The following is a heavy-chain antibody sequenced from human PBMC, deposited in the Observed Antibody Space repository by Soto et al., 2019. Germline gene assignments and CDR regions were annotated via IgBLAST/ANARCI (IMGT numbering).Heavy chain of an antibody. CDR2: ISGSGGST. CDR3: AKDAQFGSSWYDYFQH. D-gene: IGHD6-13*01. CDR1: GFSFSSYA. Sequence: EVQLLESGGGLVQPGGSLRLSCAASGFSFSSYAMSWVRQAPGKGLEWVSVISGSGGSTYYADSVNGRFTISRDNSKNMLYLQMSCLSAEDTAVYYCAKDAQFGSSWYDYFQHWGQGTLVTVSS. V-gene: IGHV3-23*01. J-gene: IGHJ1*01.